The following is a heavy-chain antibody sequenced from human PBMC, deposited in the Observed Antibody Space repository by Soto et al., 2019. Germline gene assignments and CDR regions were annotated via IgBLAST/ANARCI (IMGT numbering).Heavy chain of an antibody. CDR3: ARGGRGTWFGELWAIDYYGMDV. V-gene: IGHV1-18*01. J-gene: IGHJ6*02. Sequence: ASVKVSCKASGYTFTSYGISWVRQAPGQGLEWMGWISAYNGNTNYAQKFQGWVTMTRDTSISTAYMELSRLRSDDTAVYYCARGGRGTWFGELWAIDYYGMDVWGQGTTVTVSS. CDR1: GYTFTSYG. CDR2: ISAYNGNT. D-gene: IGHD3-10*01.